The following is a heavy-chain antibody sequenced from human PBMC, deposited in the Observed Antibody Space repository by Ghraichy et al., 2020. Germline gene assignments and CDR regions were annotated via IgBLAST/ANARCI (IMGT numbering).Heavy chain of an antibody. D-gene: IGHD3-9*01. CDR3: ARETADLTSDV. J-gene: IGHJ6*02. CDR2: IIPILGTT. Sequence: SVKVSCKASGDNISSFSIMWVRQAPGQGLEWMGGIIPILGTTDYAQRFQDRATITADKSMSVVYLELRSLRPEDTAVFYCARETADLTSDVWGQGTTVTVSS. CDR1: GDNISSFS. V-gene: IGHV1-69*08.